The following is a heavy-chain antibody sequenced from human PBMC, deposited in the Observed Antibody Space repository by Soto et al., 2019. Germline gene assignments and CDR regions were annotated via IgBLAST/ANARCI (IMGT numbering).Heavy chain of an antibody. CDR3: GKDHLKAAPVEVSDGFDF. Sequence: HPGGSLRLSCTASGFRLSIFGMHWVRQAPGKGLEWVAVISYDGSEKHYADSVKGRFTISRDTSKNTLYLQMNGLRPEDTAMYFCGKDHLKAAPVEVSDGFDFWGQGTMVTVSS. J-gene: IGHJ3*01. CDR2: ISYDGSEK. V-gene: IGHV3-30*18. D-gene: IGHD6-25*01. CDR1: GFRLSIFG.